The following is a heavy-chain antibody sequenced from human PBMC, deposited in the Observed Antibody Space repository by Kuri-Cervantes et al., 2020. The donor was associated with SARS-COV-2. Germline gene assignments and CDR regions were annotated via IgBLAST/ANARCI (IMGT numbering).Heavy chain of an antibody. V-gene: IGHV4-4*07. CDR2: IFTIGST. D-gene: IGHD4-17*01. CDR1: GGSISSYY. CDR3: ARDWNDYGYY. Sequence: GSLRLSCTVSGGSISSYYWSWIRQPAGKGLEWIGRIFTIGSTNYNPSLESRVTMSVDTSKNQVSLRLTSVTAADTAIYYCARDWNDYGYYWGQGILVTVSS. J-gene: IGHJ4*02.